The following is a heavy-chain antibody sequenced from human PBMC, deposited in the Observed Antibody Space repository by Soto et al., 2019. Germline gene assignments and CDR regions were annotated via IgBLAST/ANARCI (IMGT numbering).Heavy chain of an antibody. CDR1: GFIFNNYG. CDR2: IAYDGSLK. D-gene: IGHD3-10*01. CDR3: AKDLKVSGSHYGTLNYYYGMDV. Sequence: QVQLVESGGGVVQPGGTLRLSCAASGFIFNNYGMQWVRQAPGRGLEWVAVIAYDGSLKYYVDSVKGRVTISRDNSKNTLYPQINSLRAEDTAVYYCAKDLKVSGSHYGTLNYYYGMDVWGQGTTVSVSS. V-gene: IGHV3-30*18. J-gene: IGHJ6*02.